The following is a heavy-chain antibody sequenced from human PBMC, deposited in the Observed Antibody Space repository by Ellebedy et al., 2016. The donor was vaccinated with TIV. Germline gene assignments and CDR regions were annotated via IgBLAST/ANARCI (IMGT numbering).Heavy chain of an antibody. CDR1: GFTFSTYG. CDR2: LSSSSSTI. CDR3: ARDPGRYRGNAAFDY. Sequence: GESLKISCAASGFTFSTYGMNWVRQTPGKGLEWLSYLSSSSSTIFYADSVKGRFTISRDNAKNSLYLQMNSLRDEDTAVYYCARDPGRYRGNAAFDYWGQGTLVTVSS. J-gene: IGHJ4*02. D-gene: IGHD4-23*01. V-gene: IGHV3-48*02.